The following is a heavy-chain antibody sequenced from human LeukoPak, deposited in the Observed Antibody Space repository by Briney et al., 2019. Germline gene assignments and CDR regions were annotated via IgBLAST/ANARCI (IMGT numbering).Heavy chain of an antibody. CDR3: ARGSRSSGWFDY. D-gene: IGHD6-19*01. CDR2: IYSGGST. Sequence: PGGSLRPSCAASGFTVSSNYMSWVRQAPGKGLEWVSVIYSGGSTYYADSVKGRFTISRDNSKNTLYLQMNSLRAEDTAVYYCARGSRSSGWFDYWGQGTLVTVSS. CDR1: GFTVSSNY. J-gene: IGHJ4*02. V-gene: IGHV3-53*01.